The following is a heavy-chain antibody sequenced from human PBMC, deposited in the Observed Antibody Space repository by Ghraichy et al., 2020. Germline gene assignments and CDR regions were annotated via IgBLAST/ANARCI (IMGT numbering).Heavy chain of an antibody. CDR2: INPSGGST. CDR3: ARDFELGTAMVTGAFDI. V-gene: IGHV1-46*03. J-gene: IGHJ3*02. D-gene: IGHD5-18*01. Sequence: ASVKVSCKASGYTFTSYYMHWVRQAPGQGLEWMGIINPSGGSTSYAQKFQGRVTMTRDTSTSTVYMELSSLRSEDTAVYYCARDFELGTAMVTGAFDIWGQGTMVTVSS. CDR1: GYTFTSYY.